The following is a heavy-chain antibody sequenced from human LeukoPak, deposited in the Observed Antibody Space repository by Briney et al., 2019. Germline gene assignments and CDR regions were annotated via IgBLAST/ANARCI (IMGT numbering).Heavy chain of an antibody. Sequence: SETLSLTCTVSGYSISSGYYWVWIRQPPGKGLEWIGSIYRSGSTNYNPSLKSRVTILVDTSQNQFSLRLSSVTAANTAVYYCARVTGYMTEDYFDYWGQGTLITVSS. CDR3: ARVTGYMTEDYFDY. J-gene: IGHJ4*02. V-gene: IGHV4-38-2*02. D-gene: IGHD6-13*01. CDR2: IYRSGST. CDR1: GYSISSGYY.